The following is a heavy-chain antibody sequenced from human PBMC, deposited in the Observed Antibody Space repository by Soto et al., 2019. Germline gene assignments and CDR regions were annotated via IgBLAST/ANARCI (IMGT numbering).Heavy chain of an antibody. D-gene: IGHD3-22*01. J-gene: IGHJ4*02. CDR3: AKDHLITMIVVVINNFDY. CDR2: ISGSGGST. V-gene: IGHV3-23*01. CDR1: GFTFSSYA. Sequence: GGSLRLSCAASGFTFSSYAMSWVRQAPGKGLEWVSAISGSGGSTYYADSVKGRFTISRDNSKNTLYLQMNSLRAEDTAVYYCAKDHLITMIVVVINNFDYWGQGTLVTVSS.